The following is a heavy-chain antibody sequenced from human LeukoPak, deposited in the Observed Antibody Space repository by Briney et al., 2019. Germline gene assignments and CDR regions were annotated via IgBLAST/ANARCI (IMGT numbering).Heavy chain of an antibody. CDR2: INPSGGST. CDR3: ARGGANYDFWSGYYGY. V-gene: IGHV1-46*01. J-gene: IGHJ4*02. Sequence: ASVKVSCKASGYTFTSYYMHWVRQAPGQGLEWMGIINPSGGSTSYAQKFQGRVTMTRDTSTSTVYMELSSLRSEDTAVYYCARGGANYDFWSGYYGYWGQGTLVTVSS. D-gene: IGHD3-3*01. CDR1: GYTFTSYY.